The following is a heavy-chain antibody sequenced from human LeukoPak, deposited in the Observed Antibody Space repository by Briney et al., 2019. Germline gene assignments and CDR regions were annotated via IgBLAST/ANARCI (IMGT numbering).Heavy chain of an antibody. Sequence: PGGSLRLSCAASGFTFSDYYMSWIRQAPGKGLEWVSYISSSGGTTYYADSVKGRFTISRDNSKNTLDLQMNSLRAEDTAVYYCAKQAVAGLNWFDPWGQGTLVIVSS. CDR3: AKQAVAGLNWFDP. D-gene: IGHD6-19*01. J-gene: IGHJ5*02. CDR2: ISSSGGTT. CDR1: GFTFSDYY. V-gene: IGHV3-11*04.